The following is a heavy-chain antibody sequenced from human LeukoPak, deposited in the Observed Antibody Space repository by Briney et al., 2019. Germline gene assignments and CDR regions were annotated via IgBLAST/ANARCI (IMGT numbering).Heavy chain of an antibody. CDR3: AKGDYGDYVGPWFDP. V-gene: IGHV3-23*01. CDR1: GFTFSSYA. CDR2: ISGSGGST. D-gene: IGHD4-17*01. J-gene: IGHJ5*02. Sequence: GGSLRLSCAASGFTFSSYAMSWVRQAPGKGLEWVSAISGSGGSTYYADSVKGWFTISRDNSKNTLYLQMNSLRAEDTAVYYCAKGDYGDYVGPWFDPWGQGTLVTVSS.